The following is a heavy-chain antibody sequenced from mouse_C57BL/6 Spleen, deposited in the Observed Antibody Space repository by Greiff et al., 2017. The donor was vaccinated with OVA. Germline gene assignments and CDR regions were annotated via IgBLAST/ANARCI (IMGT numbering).Heavy chain of an antibody. D-gene: IGHD1-1*01. J-gene: IGHJ4*01. V-gene: IGHV5-17*01. Sequence: EVKLVESGGGLVKPGGSLKLSCAASGFTFSDYGMHWVRQAPEKGLEWVAYIISGSSTIYYADTVKGRFTISRDNAKNTLFLQMTSLRSEDTAMYYCARGYYGSSHYYAMDYWGQGTSVTVSS. CDR1: GFTFSDYG. CDR2: IISGSSTI. CDR3: ARGYYGSSHYYAMDY.